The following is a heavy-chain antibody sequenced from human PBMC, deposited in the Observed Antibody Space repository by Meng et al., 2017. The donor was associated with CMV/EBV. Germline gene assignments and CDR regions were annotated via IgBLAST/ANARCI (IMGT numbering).Heavy chain of an antibody. D-gene: IGHD5-18*01. CDR3: ARGAHVDTAMVRYWFDP. Sequence: FTFSSDGRHWVRQAPGKGLEWVAVIWYDGSNKYYADSVKGRFTISRDNSKNTLYLQMNSLRAEDTAVYYCARGAHVDTAMVRYWFDPWGQGTLVTVSS. V-gene: IGHV3-33*01. J-gene: IGHJ5*02. CDR1: FTFSSDG. CDR2: IWYDGSNK.